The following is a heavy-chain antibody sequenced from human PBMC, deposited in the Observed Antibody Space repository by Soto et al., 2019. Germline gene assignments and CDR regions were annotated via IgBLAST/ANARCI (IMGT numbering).Heavy chain of an antibody. D-gene: IGHD2-2*01. J-gene: IGHJ4*02. CDR1: GGSISSGGYY. CDR3: ARGEVLPAASLDY. Sequence: PSETLSLTCTVSGGSISSGGYYWSWIRQRPGKGLEWIGDIHYSGSTFYNPSLKSRVTISVDTSENQFSLKLSSMTAADTAVYYCARGEVLPAASLDYWGQGTLVPSPQ. CDR2: IHYSGST. V-gene: IGHV4-31*03.